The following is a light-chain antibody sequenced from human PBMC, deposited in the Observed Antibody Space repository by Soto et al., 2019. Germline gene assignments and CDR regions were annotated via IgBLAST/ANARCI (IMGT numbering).Light chain of an antibody. Sequence: HSALTQPRSVSGSPGQSVTISCTGTSSDVGGYNYVSWYQQHPGKAPKLMIYDVTKRPSGVPDRFSGSKSGTTASLTISGLQAEDEADYYCCSFAGGNSFAFGTGTKVTVL. CDR3: CSFAGGNSFA. CDR2: DVT. J-gene: IGLJ1*01. CDR1: SSDVGGYNY. V-gene: IGLV2-11*01.